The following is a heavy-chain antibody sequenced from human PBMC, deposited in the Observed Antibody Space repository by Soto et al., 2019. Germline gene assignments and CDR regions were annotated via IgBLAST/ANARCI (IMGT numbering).Heavy chain of an antibody. Sequence: QVQLQQWGAGLLKSSETLSLTCGVYGGSFNGYSWTWIRQPPGKGLEWIGEINHSEISNYNPSLKSRVSISVDTSKNQFSLRLNSVTAADTAVYYFARCLPLVVGMPFDYWGQGTLVTVCS. CDR3: ARCLPLVVGMPFDY. CDR2: INHSEIS. CDR1: GGSFNGYS. V-gene: IGHV4-34*01. J-gene: IGHJ4*02. D-gene: IGHD2-8*02.